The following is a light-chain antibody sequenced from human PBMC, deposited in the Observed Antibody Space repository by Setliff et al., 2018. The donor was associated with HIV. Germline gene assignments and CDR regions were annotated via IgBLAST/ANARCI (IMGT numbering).Light chain of an antibody. J-gene: IGLJ1*01. CDR3: SSYRVTSTL. Sequence: QSVLTQPASVSGSPGQSITTAENWTNSDIGGYNYVSWYQQHPGKAPKLVIYEVSNRPSGVSDRFSGSKSGNTASLSISGLQAEDEADYYCSSYRVTSTLFGTGTKVTVL. CDR2: EVS. V-gene: IGLV2-14*01. CDR1: NSDIGGYNY.